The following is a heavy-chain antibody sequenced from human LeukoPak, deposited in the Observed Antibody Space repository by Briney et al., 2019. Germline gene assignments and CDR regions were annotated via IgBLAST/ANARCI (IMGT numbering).Heavy chain of an antibody. D-gene: IGHD3-10*01. V-gene: IGHV3-21*01. J-gene: IGHJ3*02. CDR2: ISSSRSYI. Sequence: AGKSLRLSCAASGFTFSSYSMNWVRQAPGKGLQWVSSISSSRSYIYYPDSVKGRFTISRDNAKNSLYLQMNSLRGEDTAVYYCARGDGATPPDAFDIWGQGTMVTVSS. CDR3: ARGDGATPPDAFDI. CDR1: GFTFSSYS.